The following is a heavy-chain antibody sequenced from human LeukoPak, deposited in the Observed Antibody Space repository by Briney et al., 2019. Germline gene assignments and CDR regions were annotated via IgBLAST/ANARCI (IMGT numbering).Heavy chain of an antibody. D-gene: IGHD3-22*01. J-gene: IGHJ4*02. V-gene: IGHV3-9*01. CDR1: GFTFDDYA. CDR2: IIGNVGGI. Sequence: GGSLRLSCAASGFTFDDYAMRWGRQAPGKGLEWVSGIIGNVGGIGYAASVKGRFTITRDNAKNSLYLQMNSLRAEDTALYYCAKEQYDSSGYYLGGFDYWGQGTLVTVSS. CDR3: AKEQYDSSGYYLGGFDY.